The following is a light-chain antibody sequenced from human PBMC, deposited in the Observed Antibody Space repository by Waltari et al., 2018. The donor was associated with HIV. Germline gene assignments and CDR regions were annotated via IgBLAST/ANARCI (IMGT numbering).Light chain of an antibody. CDR1: TGAVTSGYY. CDR2: NIN. Sequence: QTVVTQEPSLTVPPGGTVTLTCASSTGAVTSGYYPNWFQQKPGQAPRSLIYNINDKPPWTPARFSGSLRGGKGALTLSGVQPEDEAEYHCLLYYGGAWVFGGGTKLTVL. V-gene: IGLV7-43*01. CDR3: LLYYGGAWV. J-gene: IGLJ3*02.